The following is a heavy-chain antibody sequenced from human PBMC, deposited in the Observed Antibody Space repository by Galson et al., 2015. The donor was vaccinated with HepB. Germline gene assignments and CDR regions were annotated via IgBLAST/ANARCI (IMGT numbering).Heavy chain of an antibody. CDR2: IYSGGST. CDR1: GFTVSSNY. V-gene: IGHV3-53*01. D-gene: IGHD2-15*01. J-gene: IGHJ5*02. CDR3: ARGVAATYHEFVFWAQTLWFDP. Sequence: SLRLSCAASGFTVSSNYMSWVRQAPGKGLEWVSVIYSGGSTYYADSVKGRFTISRDNSKNTLYLQMNSLRAEDTAVYYCARGVAATYHEFVFWAQTLWFDPWGQGTLVTVSS.